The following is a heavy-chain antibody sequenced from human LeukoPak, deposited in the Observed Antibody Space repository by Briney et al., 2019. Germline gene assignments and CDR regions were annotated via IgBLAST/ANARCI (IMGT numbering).Heavy chain of an antibody. CDR3: VSRDYPADY. Sequence: PGGSLRLSCAASGFTFSGYWMHWVRQAPGKGLVWVSRINRDGSSTNYADSVKGRFTISRDNAKNTLHLQMKSLRAEDTAVYYCVSRDYPADYWGQGTLVTVSS. J-gene: IGHJ4*02. CDR1: GFTFSGYW. V-gene: IGHV3-74*01. CDR2: INRDGSST. D-gene: IGHD4-11*01.